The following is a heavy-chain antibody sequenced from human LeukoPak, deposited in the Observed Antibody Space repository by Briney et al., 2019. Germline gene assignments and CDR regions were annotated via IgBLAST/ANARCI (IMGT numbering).Heavy chain of an antibody. V-gene: IGHV4-34*01. CDR2: INHSGST. J-gene: IGHJ4*02. D-gene: IGHD1-26*01. CDR3: ARRPHIVGATAYYFDY. Sequence: PSETLSLTCAVYGGSFSGYYWSWIRQPPGKGLEWIGEINHSGSTNYNPSLKSRVTISVDTSKDQFSLKLSSVTAADTAVYYCARRPHIVGATAYYFDYWGQGTLVTVSS. CDR1: GGSFSGYY.